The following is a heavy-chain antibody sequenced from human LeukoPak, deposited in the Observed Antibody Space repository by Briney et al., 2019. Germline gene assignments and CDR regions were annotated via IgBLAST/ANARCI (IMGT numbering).Heavy chain of an antibody. CDR3: ARDYPAQYSSSWLPYYYYYYGMDV. Sequence: ASETLSLTCTVSGGSISSYYWSWIRQPPGKGLEWIGYIYYSGSTNYNPSLKSRVTISVDTSKNQFSLKLSSVTAADTAVYYCARDYPAQYSSSWLPYYYYYYGMDVWAKGPRSPSP. CDR2: IYYSGST. D-gene: IGHD6-13*01. CDR1: GGSISSYY. V-gene: IGHV4-59*01. J-gene: IGHJ6*02.